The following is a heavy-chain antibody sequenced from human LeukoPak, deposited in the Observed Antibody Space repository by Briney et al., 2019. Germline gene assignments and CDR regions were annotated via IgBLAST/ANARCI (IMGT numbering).Heavy chain of an antibody. V-gene: IGHV1-46*01. CDR3: ARADRRRPPYSSSWYSENIFDY. CDR2: INPSGGST. Sequence: ASVKVSCKASGYTFTSYGISWVRQAPGQGLEWMGIINPSGGSTSYAQKFQGRVTMTRDTSTSTVYMELSSLRSGDTAVYYCARADRRRPPYSSSWYSENIFDYWGQGTLVTVSS. CDR1: GYTFTSYG. J-gene: IGHJ4*02. D-gene: IGHD6-13*01.